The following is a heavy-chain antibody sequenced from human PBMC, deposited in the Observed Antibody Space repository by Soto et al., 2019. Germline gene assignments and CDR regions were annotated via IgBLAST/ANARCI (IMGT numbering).Heavy chain of an antibody. CDR2: ISYDGNKK. J-gene: IGHJ6*02. Sequence: QVQLVESGGGVVQPGRSLRLSCAASGFTFSNYAMHWVRQVPGKGLEWVAVISYDGNKKYYADSVKGRFTISRDNSKNTLYLQMNSLRTEDTAVYYCARDHDYGIYYYYGMGVWGQGTTVTVSS. CDR1: GFTFSNYA. V-gene: IGHV3-30-3*01. D-gene: IGHD4-17*01. CDR3: ARDHDYGIYYYYGMGV.